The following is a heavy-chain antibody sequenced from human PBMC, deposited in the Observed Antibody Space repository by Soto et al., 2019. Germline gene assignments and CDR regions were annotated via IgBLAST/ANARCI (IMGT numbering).Heavy chain of an antibody. CDR3: AKGQGDCSGGSCYFGFDY. CDR1: RFTFSSYA. V-gene: IGHV3-23*01. Sequence: GGSLRLSCAASRFTFSSYAMSWVRQAPGKGLEWVSAISGSGGSTYYADSVKGRFTISRDNSKNTLYLQMNSLRAEDTAVYYCAKGQGDCSGGSCYFGFDYWGQGTLVTVSS. D-gene: IGHD2-15*01. J-gene: IGHJ4*02. CDR2: ISGSGGST.